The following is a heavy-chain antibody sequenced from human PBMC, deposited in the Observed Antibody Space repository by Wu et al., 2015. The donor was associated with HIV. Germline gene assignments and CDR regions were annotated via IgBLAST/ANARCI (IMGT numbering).Heavy chain of an antibody. J-gene: IGHJ2*01. CDR1: GYTFTGYY. V-gene: IGHV1-2*02. CDR3: AREWEGIGGYESSWYFDL. D-gene: IGHD5-12*01. Sequence: QVQLVQSGAEVKKPGASVKVSCKASGYTFTGYYMHWVRQAPGQGLEWMGWINPNSGGTNYAQKFQGRVTMTRDTSISTAYMELSRLRSDDTAVYYCAREWEGIGGYESSWYFDLVGRWHPCHCL. CDR2: INPNSGGT.